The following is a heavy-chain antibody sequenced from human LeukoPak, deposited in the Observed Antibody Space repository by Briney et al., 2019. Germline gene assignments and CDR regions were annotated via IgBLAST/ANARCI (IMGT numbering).Heavy chain of an antibody. Sequence: SGGSLRLSCAASGFTFSSYWMHWVRQAPGKGLVWVSRINSDGSSTSYADSVKGRFTISRDNAENTLYLQMNSPSADATAVYYSAREMYSGSYYAFDIWGQGTMVTVSS. CDR1: GFTFSSYW. V-gene: IGHV3-74*01. CDR2: INSDGSST. CDR3: AREMYSGSYYAFDI. J-gene: IGHJ3*02. D-gene: IGHD1-26*01.